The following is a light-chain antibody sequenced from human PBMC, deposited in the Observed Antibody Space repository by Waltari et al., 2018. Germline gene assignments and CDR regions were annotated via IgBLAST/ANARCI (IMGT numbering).Light chain of an antibody. CDR2: GHT. J-gene: IGLJ2*01. CDR3: QSYDNSPSGVV. V-gene: IGLV1-40*01. Sequence: QSVLTQPPSVSGAPGQRVTISCTGSSSNIGAGYDVHWYQQLPRTAPKLLIYGHTNRPAGVPDRFSASKSGTSASLAITGLQAEDEADYYCQSYDNSPSGVVFGGGTKLTVL. CDR1: SSNIGAGYD.